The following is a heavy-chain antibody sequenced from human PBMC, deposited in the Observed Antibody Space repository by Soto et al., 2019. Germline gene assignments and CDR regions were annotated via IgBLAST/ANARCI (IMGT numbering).Heavy chain of an antibody. Sequence: EVQMVESGGDLLQPGGSLRLSCAASGFTLSTYWMHWVRQAPGKGLEWVSRISTDGSSTSYAGSVQGRFTISRDNAKNTLYLEMNSLRSEDTAVYYCARGAGHQYFQHWGQGTLVTVSS. V-gene: IGHV3-74*01. J-gene: IGHJ1*01. CDR2: ISTDGSST. CDR1: GFTLSTYW. CDR3: ARGAGHQYFQH. D-gene: IGHD6-19*01.